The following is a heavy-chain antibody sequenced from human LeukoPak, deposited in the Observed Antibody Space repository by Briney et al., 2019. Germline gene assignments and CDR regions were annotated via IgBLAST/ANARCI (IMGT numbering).Heavy chain of an antibody. J-gene: IGHJ4*02. CDR3: ARLRGGRTGYFDY. V-gene: IGHV4-31*03. Sequence: SETLSLTCTVSGGSISSGGYYWSWIRQHPGKGLEWIGYIYYSGSTYYNPSLKSRVTISVDTSKNQFSLKLSSVTAADTAVYYCARLRGGRTGYFDYWGQGTLVTVSS. CDR1: GGSISSGGYY. CDR2: IYYSGST. D-gene: IGHD2-15*01.